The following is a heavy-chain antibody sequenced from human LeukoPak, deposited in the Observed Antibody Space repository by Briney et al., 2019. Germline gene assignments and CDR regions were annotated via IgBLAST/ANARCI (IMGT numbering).Heavy chain of an antibody. Sequence: SETLSLTCTVSGGSISSYYWSWIRQPPGKGLEWIGYIYYSGSTNYNPSLKSRVTISVDTSKNQFSLKLSSVTAADTAVYYCARDRREQWLPGRFDPWGQGTLVTVSS. CDR1: GGSISSYY. V-gene: IGHV4-59*01. CDR3: ARDRREQWLPGRFDP. J-gene: IGHJ5*02. CDR2: IYYSGST. D-gene: IGHD6-19*01.